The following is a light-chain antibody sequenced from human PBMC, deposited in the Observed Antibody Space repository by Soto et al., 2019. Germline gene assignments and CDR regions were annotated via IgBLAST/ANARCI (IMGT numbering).Light chain of an antibody. CDR3: QQFGRSPPSWT. CDR1: QSVSSNY. Sequence: ETVLTQSPGTLSLSPGERATLSCRASQSVSSNYLAWYQQKPGQAPRLLIYGASTRATGIPDRFSGSGSGTDFNLTISRLEHEDFAVYYCQQFGRSPPSWTFGQGTKVEIK. J-gene: IGKJ1*01. V-gene: IGKV3-20*01. CDR2: GAS.